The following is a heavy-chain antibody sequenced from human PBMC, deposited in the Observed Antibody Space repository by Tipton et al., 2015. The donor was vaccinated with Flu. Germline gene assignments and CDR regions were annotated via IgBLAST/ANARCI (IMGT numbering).Heavy chain of an antibody. Sequence: SLRLSCGASGFTFSNYAMTWVRQTPGKGLEWVSTVSDYGDRTYYSDSAKGRFTIFRDNFKNTLYLQMNSLRAEDTAVYYCARYCGPANCYSGFDCWGQGTLVTVSS. J-gene: IGHJ4*02. V-gene: IGHV3-23*01. D-gene: IGHD2-15*01. CDR2: VSDYGDRT. CDR3: ARYCGPANCYSGFDC. CDR1: GFTFSNYA.